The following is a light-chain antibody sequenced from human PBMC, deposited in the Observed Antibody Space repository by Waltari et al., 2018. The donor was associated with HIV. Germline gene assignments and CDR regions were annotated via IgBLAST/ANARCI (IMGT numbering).Light chain of an antibody. CDR3: QSAVSKNVI. CDR2: KDN. V-gene: IGLV3-25*03. CDR1: ALPNQY. J-gene: IGLJ2*01. Sequence: SYELTQPPSVSVSPGQTATITCSGDALPNQYAYWFQQKPGQAPVMVIYKDNERPSRIPERFTGSSSGTTVTLTISGVQAEDEADYYCQSAVSKNVIFGGGTKLTVL.